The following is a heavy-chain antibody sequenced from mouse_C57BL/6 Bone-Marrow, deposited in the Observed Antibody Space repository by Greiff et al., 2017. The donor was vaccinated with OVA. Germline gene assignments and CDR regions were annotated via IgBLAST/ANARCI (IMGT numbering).Heavy chain of an antibody. CDR3: ARGERDSSGPFDY. J-gene: IGHJ2*01. CDR2: INPNNGGT. D-gene: IGHD3-2*02. V-gene: IGHV1-22*01. CDR1: GYTFTDYN. Sequence: VQLQQSGPELVKPGASVKMSCKASGYTFTDYNMHWVKQSHGKSLEWIGYINPNNGGTSYNQKFKGKATLTVNKSSSTAYMELRSLTSEDSAVYYCARGERDSSGPFDYWGQGTTLTVSS.